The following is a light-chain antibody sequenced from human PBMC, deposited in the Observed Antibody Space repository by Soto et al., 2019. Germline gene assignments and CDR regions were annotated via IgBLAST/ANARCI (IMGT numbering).Light chain of an antibody. Sequence: DIVMTQSPRALPVTPGEAASISVRSSHTLLHSNGYNYLDWYLQKPGQSPKLLIYLGSNRASGVPDRFSGSGSGTDFTLKISRVQAEDVGVYYCMQALQTWTFGQGTKVDIK. CDR1: HTLLHSNGYNY. J-gene: IGKJ1*01. CDR3: MQALQTWT. CDR2: LGS. V-gene: IGKV2-28*01.